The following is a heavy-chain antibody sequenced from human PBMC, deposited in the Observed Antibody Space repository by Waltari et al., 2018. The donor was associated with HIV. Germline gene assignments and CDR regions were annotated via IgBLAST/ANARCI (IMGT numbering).Heavy chain of an antibody. D-gene: IGHD3-10*01. V-gene: IGHV3-48*02. CDR3: TRDRTYGPLRYFDY. CDR2: ISSSSDTI. Sequence: EVQLVASGGGLVQPGGSLSLSCAASGFTFSNYTFNWVSQAPGKGLEWVSYISSSSDTIYYADSVKGRFTISRDNAKNSLYLQMNSLRDEDTAVYYCTRDRTYGPLRYFDYWGQGTLVTVSS. J-gene: IGHJ4*02. CDR1: GFTFSNYT.